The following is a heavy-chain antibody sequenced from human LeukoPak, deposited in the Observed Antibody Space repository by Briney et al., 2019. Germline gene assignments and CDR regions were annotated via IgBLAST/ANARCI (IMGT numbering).Heavy chain of an antibody. CDR2: INHSGST. V-gene: IGHV4-34*01. Sequence: SETLSLTCAVYGGSFSGYYWSWICQPPGKGLEWIGEINHSGSTNYNPSLKSRVTISVDTSKNQFSLKLSSVTAADTAVYYCARGIYDFWSGYFFDYWGQGTLVTVSS. D-gene: IGHD3-3*01. J-gene: IGHJ4*02. CDR3: ARGIYDFWSGYFFDY. CDR1: GGSFSGYY.